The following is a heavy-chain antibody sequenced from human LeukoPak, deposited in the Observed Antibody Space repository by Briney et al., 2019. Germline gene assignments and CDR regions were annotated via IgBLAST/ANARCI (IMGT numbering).Heavy chain of an antibody. CDR1: GYTFTSYG. V-gene: IGHV1-18*04. Sequence: AASVKVSCKASGYTFTSYGISWVRQAPGQGLEWMGWISAYNGNTNYAQKLQGRVTMTTDTSTSTAYIELRSLRSDDTAVYYCARVIWYSSSWYGDYWGQGTLVTVSS. D-gene: IGHD6-13*01. J-gene: IGHJ4*02. CDR3: ARVIWYSSSWYGDY. CDR2: ISAYNGNT.